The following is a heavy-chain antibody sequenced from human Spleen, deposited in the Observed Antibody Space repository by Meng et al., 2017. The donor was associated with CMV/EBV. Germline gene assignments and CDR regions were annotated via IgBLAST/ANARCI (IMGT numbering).Heavy chain of an antibody. D-gene: IGHD1-26*01. V-gene: IGHV3-43D*03. CDR3: AKIVGPPGEVGAFDI. J-gene: IGHJ3*02. CDR2: ISWDGGST. CDR1: GFTFDDYA. Sequence: GESLKISCAASGFTFDDYAMHWVRQAPGKGLEWVSLISWDGGSTYYADSVKGRFTISRDNSNNMMYLQMNSLRTEDTAVYYCAKIVGPPGEVGAFDIWGQGTVVTVSS.